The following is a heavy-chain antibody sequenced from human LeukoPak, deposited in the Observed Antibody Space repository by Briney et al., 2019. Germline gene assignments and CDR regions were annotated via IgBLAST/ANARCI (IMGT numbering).Heavy chain of an antibody. D-gene: IGHD3-16*02. CDR1: GYSFTNYW. V-gene: IGHV5-51*01. Sequence: GESLNISCKGTGYSFTNYWIGWVRQMPGKGLEWMGMISPHDSDTRYSPSFQGQVTISADKSITTAYLQWSSLKASDTAIYYCARRCDSGGYRFWFDPWGQGTLVTVSS. CDR3: ARRCDSGGYRFWFDP. CDR2: ISPHDSDT. J-gene: IGHJ5*02.